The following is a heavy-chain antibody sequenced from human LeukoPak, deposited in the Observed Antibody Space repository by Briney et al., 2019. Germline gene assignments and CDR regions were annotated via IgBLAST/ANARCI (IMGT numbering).Heavy chain of an antibody. Sequence: SETLSLTCTVSGGSISSGGYYWSWIRQPPGKGLEWIGYIYHSGSTYYNPSLKSRVTISVDRSKNQFSLKLSSVTAADTAVYYCARDPIVVVPAAIGYWGQGTLVTVSS. D-gene: IGHD2-2*02. CDR3: ARDPIVVVPAAIGY. CDR1: GGSISSGGYY. V-gene: IGHV4-30-2*01. J-gene: IGHJ4*02. CDR2: IYHSGST.